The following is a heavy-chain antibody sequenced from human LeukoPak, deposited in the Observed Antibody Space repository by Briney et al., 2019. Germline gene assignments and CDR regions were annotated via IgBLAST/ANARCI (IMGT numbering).Heavy chain of an antibody. D-gene: IGHD5-18*01. CDR2: IYISGTT. Sequence: SETLSLTCTVSGGSVTSGSYYWTWVRQTAGKALEWIGRIYISGTTNYNPSLNSRVTISLDTSKNQFSLKLSSVSAADTAVYYCARGRTADYYHYYMDVWGKGTTVTVS. J-gene: IGHJ6*03. V-gene: IGHV4-61*02. CDR1: GGSVTSGSYY. CDR3: ARGRTADYYHYYMDV.